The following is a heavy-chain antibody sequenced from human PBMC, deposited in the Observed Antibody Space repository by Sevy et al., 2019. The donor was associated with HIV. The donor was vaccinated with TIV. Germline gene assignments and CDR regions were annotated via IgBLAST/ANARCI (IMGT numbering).Heavy chain of an antibody. D-gene: IGHD6-13*01. CDR2: ITYAGSNK. V-gene: IGHV3-30-3*01. CDR1: GFTFSSYA. CDR3: ARERSIAAAGTRSCWFDP. Sequence: GGSLRLSCAASGFTFSSYAMHWVRQAPGKGLEWVAVITYAGSNKYYADSVKGRFTISRDNSKNTLYLQMNSLRAEDTAVYYCARERSIAAAGTRSCWFDPWGQGTLVTVSS. J-gene: IGHJ5*02.